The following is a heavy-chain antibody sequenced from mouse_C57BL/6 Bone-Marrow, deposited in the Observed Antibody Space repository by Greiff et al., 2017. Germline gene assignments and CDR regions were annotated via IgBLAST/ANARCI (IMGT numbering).Heavy chain of an antibody. V-gene: IGHV2-5*01. Sequence: QVQLKESGPGLVQPSQSLSITCTVSGFSLTSYGVHWVRQSPGKGLEWLGVIWRGGSTDYNAAFMSRLSITKDNSKSQVFFKMNSLQADDTAIYYCAKNYYGSSYWYFDVWGTGTTVTVSS. CDR2: IWRGGST. CDR3: AKNYYGSSYWYFDV. D-gene: IGHD1-1*01. J-gene: IGHJ1*03. CDR1: GFSLTSYG.